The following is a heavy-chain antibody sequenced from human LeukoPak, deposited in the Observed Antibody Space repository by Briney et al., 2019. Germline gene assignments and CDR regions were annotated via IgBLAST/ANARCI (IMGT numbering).Heavy chain of an antibody. CDR2: ITSSGSLR. V-gene: IGHV3-48*03. D-gene: IGHD3-9*01. Sequence: PGGSLRLSCAASGFTFSSYEMNWVRQAPGRGLEWVSYITSSGSLRNYADSVTGRFTISRDNAKNSLFLQMNSLRVEDTAVYYCARVHYDISTDYYNVYHFDHRGQGTPVTVSS. CDR1: GFTFSSYE. J-gene: IGHJ4*02. CDR3: ARVHYDISTDYYNVYHFDH.